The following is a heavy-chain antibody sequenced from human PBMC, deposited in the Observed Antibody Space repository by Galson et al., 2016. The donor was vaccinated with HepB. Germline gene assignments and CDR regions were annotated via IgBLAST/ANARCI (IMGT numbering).Heavy chain of an antibody. Sequence: SETLSLTCAVSGGSIISTNWWSWVRQPPGKGLEWIGEIYHSGSTNYNPSLESRVTISVGKSKNQFSLKLSSVTAADTAVYYCARQKAVTGHFDYWGQGTLVTVSS. J-gene: IGHJ4*02. CDR1: GGSIISTNW. D-gene: IGHD4-11*01. CDR2: IYHSGST. V-gene: IGHV4-4*02. CDR3: ARQKAVTGHFDY.